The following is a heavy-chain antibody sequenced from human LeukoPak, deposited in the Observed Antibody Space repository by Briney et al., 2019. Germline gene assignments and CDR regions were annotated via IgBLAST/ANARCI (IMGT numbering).Heavy chain of an antibody. J-gene: IGHJ6*02. CDR2: INATGGST. Sequence: ASVTVSLTSSVYTFTIYYMHWVRQAPGQGLEWMGMINATGGSTSYAQKVQGRVTMTRDTSTSTVYMELSSLRSEDTAVYYCTRSPYYGMDVWGQGTPVTVSS. CDR3: TRSPYYGMDV. CDR1: VYTFTIYY. V-gene: IGHV1-46*01.